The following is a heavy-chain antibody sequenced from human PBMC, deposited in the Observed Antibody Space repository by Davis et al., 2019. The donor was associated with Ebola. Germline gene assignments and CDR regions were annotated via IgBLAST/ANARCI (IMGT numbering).Heavy chain of an antibody. CDR2: IYYSGST. Sequence: SETLSLTCTVSGGSISSYYWSWIRQPPGKGLEWIGYIYYSGSTNYNPSLKSRVTISVDTSKNQFSLKLSSVTAADTAVYYCARMRSGYYSYGMDVWGQGTTVTVSS. J-gene: IGHJ6*02. D-gene: IGHD3-3*01. CDR1: GGSISSYY. V-gene: IGHV4-59*12. CDR3: ARMRSGYYSYGMDV.